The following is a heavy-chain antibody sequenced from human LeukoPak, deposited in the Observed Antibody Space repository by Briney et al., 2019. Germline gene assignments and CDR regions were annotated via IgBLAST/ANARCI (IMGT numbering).Heavy chain of an antibody. J-gene: IGHJ4*02. D-gene: IGHD5-24*01. CDR1: GASISSSSDY. CDR3: AGDDGRGFH. Sequence: SETLSLTCTVSGASISSSSDYWGWIRPPPGKGLEWIGSIFYSGSTYYNPSLKSRVTISVDTSRNQFSLKLTSVTAADTAVYYCAGDDGRGFHWGQGTLVTVP. CDR2: IFYSGST. V-gene: IGHV4-39*02.